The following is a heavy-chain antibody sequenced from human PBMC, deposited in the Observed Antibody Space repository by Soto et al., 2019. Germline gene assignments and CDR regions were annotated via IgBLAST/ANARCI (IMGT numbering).Heavy chain of an antibody. V-gene: IGHV3-48*01. CDR2: ISSSSSTI. CDR3: AEDISLVVTIMADHCYCKDV. CDR1: GFTFSSYS. D-gene: IGHD3-16*01. J-gene: IGHJ6*01. Sequence: GGSLRLSCAASGFTFSSYSMNWVRQAPGKGLEWVSYISSSSSTIYYADSVKGRFTISRDNAKNSLYLQMNSLRAEDTAVYYCAEDISLVVTIMADHCYCKDVSGQRSTVTASS.